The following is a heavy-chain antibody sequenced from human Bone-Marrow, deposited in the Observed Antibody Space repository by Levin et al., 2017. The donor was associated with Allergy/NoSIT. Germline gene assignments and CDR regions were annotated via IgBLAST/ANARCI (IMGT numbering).Heavy chain of an antibody. J-gene: IGHJ5*02. Sequence: SGPTLVKPTQTLTLTCTFSGFALSTSGMCVSWIRQPPGKALEWLAVIEWDDDKYYSTSLKTRLTISKDTSKNQVVLTMTNMDPVDTATYYCARGSSAPGRHWFDPWGQGTLVTVSS. CDR2: IEWDDDK. V-gene: IGHV2-70*01. CDR1: GFALSTSGMC. D-gene: IGHD2-2*01. CDR3: ARGSSAPGRHWFDP.